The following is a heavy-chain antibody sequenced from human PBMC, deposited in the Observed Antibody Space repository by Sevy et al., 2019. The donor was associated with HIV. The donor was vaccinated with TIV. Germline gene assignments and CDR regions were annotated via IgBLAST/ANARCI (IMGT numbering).Heavy chain of an antibody. V-gene: IGHV3-23*01. CDR3: AKDGGGWYTSGWYYFDI. J-gene: IGHJ4*02. CDR2: IRGGGVNT. Sequence: GGSLRLSCAGSGFTFNNYAMSWVRQAPGKGLEWVSSIRGGGVNTYYADSVKGRFTISRDNTKYALYLRVNSLRAEDTAVYFCAKDGGGWYTSGWYYFDIWGQGTLVTVSS. D-gene: IGHD6-19*01. CDR1: GFTFNNYA.